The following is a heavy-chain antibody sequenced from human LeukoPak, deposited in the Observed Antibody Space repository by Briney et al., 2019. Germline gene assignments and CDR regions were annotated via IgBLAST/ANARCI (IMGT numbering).Heavy chain of an antibody. CDR2: IKSKTDGGTT. D-gene: IGHD2-21*02. Sequence: PGGSLRLSCAVSGFTFSNAWMSWVRQAPGKGLEWVGRIKSKTDGGTTDYAAPVKGRFTISRDDSKNTLYLHMNSLRTEDTAVYYCTTGSVVTAIPRGYWGQGTLVTVSS. CDR1: GFTFSNAW. V-gene: IGHV3-15*01. J-gene: IGHJ4*02. CDR3: TTGSVVTAIPRGY.